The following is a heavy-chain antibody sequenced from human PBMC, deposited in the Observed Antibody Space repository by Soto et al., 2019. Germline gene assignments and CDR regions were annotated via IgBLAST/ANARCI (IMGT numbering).Heavy chain of an antibody. CDR2: FDPEDGET. CDR1: GYTLTELS. Sequence: ASVKVSCKVSGYTLTELSMHWVRQAPGKGLEWMGGFDPEDGETIYAQKFQGRVTMTEDTSTDTAYMELSSLRSEDTAVYYCATPASSNYYDSSGYPTEKFDYWGQGTLVTVSS. V-gene: IGHV1-24*01. J-gene: IGHJ4*02. D-gene: IGHD3-22*01. CDR3: ATPASSNYYDSSGYPTEKFDY.